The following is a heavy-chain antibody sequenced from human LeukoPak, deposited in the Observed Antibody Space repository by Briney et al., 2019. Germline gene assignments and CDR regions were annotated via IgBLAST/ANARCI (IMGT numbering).Heavy chain of an antibody. D-gene: IGHD3-22*01. Sequence: SETLSLTCTVSGGSISSYYWSWIRQPAGKGLEWIGRIYTSGSTNYNPSLKSRVTMSVDTSKNQFSLKLSSVTAADTAVYYCARSPYYYDSSGYYYSPFDYWGQGTLVTVSS. CDR1: GGSISSYY. V-gene: IGHV4-4*07. CDR3: ARSPYYYDSSGYYYSPFDY. CDR2: IYTSGST. J-gene: IGHJ4*02.